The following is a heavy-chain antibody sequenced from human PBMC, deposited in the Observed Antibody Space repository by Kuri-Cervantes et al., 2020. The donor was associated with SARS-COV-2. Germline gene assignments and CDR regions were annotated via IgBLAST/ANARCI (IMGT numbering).Heavy chain of an antibody. V-gene: IGHV4-59*08. CDR1: GGSISSYY. J-gene: IGHJ6*02. Sequence: ESLKISCTVSGGSISSYYWSWIRQPPGKGLEWIGYIYYSGSTNYNPSLKSRVTISVDTSKNQFSLKLSSVTAADTAVYYCARGGEDCTNGVCSPGYYYYGMDVWGQGTTVTVSS. CDR3: ARGGEDCTNGVCSPGYYYYGMDV. D-gene: IGHD2-8*01. CDR2: IYYSGST.